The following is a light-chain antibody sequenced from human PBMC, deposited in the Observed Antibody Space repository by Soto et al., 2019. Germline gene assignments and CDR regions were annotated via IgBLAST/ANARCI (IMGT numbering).Light chain of an antibody. CDR2: EVS. Sequence: QSALTQPPSAAGSPGQSVTISCTGTSTDVGGYNYVSWYQQYPGKAPKLMIYEVSKRPSGVPDRFSGSKSGNTASLTVSGLQAEDEADYFCCSYGGRYNCVFGTGTKLTVL. CDR3: CSYGGRYNCV. J-gene: IGLJ1*01. CDR1: STDVGGYNY. V-gene: IGLV2-8*01.